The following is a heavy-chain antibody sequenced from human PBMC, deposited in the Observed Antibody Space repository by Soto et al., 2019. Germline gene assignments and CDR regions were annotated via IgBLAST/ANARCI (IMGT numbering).Heavy chain of an antibody. CDR3: ARDVSRPMDYIFPLDI. CDR1: GFTVSSNY. V-gene: IGHV3-66*01. D-gene: IGHD3-16*01. Sequence: PGGSLRLSCAASGFTVSSNYMSWVRQAPGKGLEWVSVIYSGGSTYYADSVKGRFTISRDNSKNTLYLQMNSLRAEDTAVYYCARDVSRPMDYIFPLDIWGKGTMSTVSS. CDR2: IYSGGST. J-gene: IGHJ3*02.